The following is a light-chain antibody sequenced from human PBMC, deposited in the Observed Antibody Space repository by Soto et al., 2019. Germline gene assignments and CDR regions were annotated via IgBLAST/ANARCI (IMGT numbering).Light chain of an antibody. CDR3: QTWGIGSGSVV. V-gene: IGLV4-69*01. CDR2: VNSGGSH. Sequence: QLVLTQSPSASASLGASVKLTCTLSSGHSNYAIAWHQQQPETGPRYLMKVNSGGSHIKGDGIPDRFSGSSSGAERYLFISSLQSEDEADYNCQTWGIGSGSVVVGGGTLLTV. J-gene: IGLJ7*01. CDR1: SGHSNYA.